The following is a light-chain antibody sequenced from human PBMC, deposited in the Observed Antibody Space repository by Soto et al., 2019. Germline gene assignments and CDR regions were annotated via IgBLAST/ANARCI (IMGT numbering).Light chain of an antibody. CDR1: QSVSSSY. V-gene: IGKV3-20*01. CDR3: QQYGSSPR. J-gene: IGKJ1*01. Sequence: EIVLTQSPGTLSLSPGERATLSCRASQSVSSSYLAWYQQKPGQAPRLLIYGASSRATGIPDRFSGFGSGTDFTLIISGLEPDDFAVYFCQQYGSSPRFGQGTKVEIK. CDR2: GAS.